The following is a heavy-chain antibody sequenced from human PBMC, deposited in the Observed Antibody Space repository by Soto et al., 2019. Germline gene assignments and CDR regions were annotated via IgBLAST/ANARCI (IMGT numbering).Heavy chain of an antibody. D-gene: IGHD3-22*01. CDR1: GFTFSIYA. J-gene: IGHJ4*02. CDR2: ISGSGGST. V-gene: IGHV3-23*01. CDR3: AKGLILCGYYQDH. Sequence: GGSLRLSCEASGFTFSIYAMNWVRQAPGKGLEWVSAISGSGGSTYYANSVKGRFTMSRDNSENTLYLQMNSLRAEETAVYDCAKGLILCGYYQDHWGQGTLVTVSS.